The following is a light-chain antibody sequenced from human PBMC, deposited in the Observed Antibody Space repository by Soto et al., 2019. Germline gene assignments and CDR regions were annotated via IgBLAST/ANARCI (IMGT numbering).Light chain of an antibody. CDR2: GAS. CDR1: QSVSRNY. V-gene: IGKV3-20*01. Sequence: EIVLTQSPGTLSLSPGERATLSCRASQSVSRNYLAWYQQKPGQAPRLLIYGASSRATGTPDRFSGSGSGTDFTLTISRLEPEDFAVYYCQEYNVSPYTFGQGTKLEI. CDR3: QEYNVSPYT. J-gene: IGKJ2*01.